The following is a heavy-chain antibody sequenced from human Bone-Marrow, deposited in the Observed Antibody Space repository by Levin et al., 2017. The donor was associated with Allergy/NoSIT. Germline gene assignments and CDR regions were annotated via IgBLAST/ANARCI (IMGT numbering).Heavy chain of an antibody. CDR2: IHSGGRK. J-gene: IGHJ4*02. CDR3: ARDDVVATNH. CDR1: GLTISTNY. D-gene: IGHD5-12*01. Sequence: GGSLRLSCAASGLTISTNYMSWVRQVPGKGLEWVSIIHSGGRKNYADSVKGRFTISRDNYNNTLYLQMNSLRGEDTAIYYCARDDVVATNHWGQGTLVIVSS. V-gene: IGHV3-66*01.